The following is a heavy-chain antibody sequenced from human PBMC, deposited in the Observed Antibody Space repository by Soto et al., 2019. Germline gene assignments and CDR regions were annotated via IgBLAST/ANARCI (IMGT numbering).Heavy chain of an antibody. J-gene: IGHJ2*01. Sequence: GGSLRLSCAASGFTFNNYALSWVRQAPGKGLEWVSAITGSGGSTYHADSLKGRFTISRDNSRDTLYLQMNSLGADDTAVYYCARSSPIVVDNSYFNLWGRGTLVTVSA. D-gene: IGHD2-21*01. CDR2: ITGSGGST. CDR3: ARSSPIVVDNSYFNL. CDR1: GFTFNNYA. V-gene: IGHV3-23*01.